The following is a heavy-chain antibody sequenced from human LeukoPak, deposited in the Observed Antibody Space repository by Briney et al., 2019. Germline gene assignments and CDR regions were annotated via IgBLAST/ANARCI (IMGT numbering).Heavy chain of an antibody. V-gene: IGHV1-69*13. J-gene: IGHJ4*02. CDR2: IIPIFGTA. D-gene: IGHD3-22*01. CDR3: ATWGYYYDSSGRRPYYLDY. CDR1: GGTFSSYA. Sequence: ASVKVSCKASGGTFSSYAISWVRQAPGQGLEWMGGIIPIFGTANYAQKFQGRVTITADESTSTAYMELSSLRSEDTAVYYCATWGYYYDSSGRRPYYLDYWGQGTLVTVSS.